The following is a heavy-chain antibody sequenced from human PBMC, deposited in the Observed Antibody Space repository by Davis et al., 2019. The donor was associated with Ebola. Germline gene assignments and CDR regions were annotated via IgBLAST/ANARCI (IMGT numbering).Heavy chain of an antibody. Sequence: PGGSLRLSCKGTGYYFTSYWISWVRQMPGRGLEWMGRIDPSDSNTNYSPSFQGHVTISADKSISTAYLQWSSLKASDTAMYYCARHLFTNSGYDLYYYYAMDVWGKGTTVTVSS. J-gene: IGHJ6*04. CDR2: IDPSDSNT. CDR3: ARHLFTNSGYDLYYYYAMDV. V-gene: IGHV5-10-1*01. CDR1: GYYFTSYW. D-gene: IGHD5-12*01.